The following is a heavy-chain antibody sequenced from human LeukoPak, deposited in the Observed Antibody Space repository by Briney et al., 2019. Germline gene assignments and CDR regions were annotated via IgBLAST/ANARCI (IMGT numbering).Heavy chain of an antibody. CDR2: ISYDGSNK. J-gene: IGHJ3*02. CDR3: ARDLPWDYITMIVRVGSWGSGAFDI. CDR1: GFTFSSYA. V-gene: IGHV3-30-3*01. D-gene: IGHD3-22*01. Sequence: GRSLRLPCAASGFTFSSYAMHWVRQAPGKGLEWVAVISYDGSNKYYADSVKGRFTISRDNSKNTLYLQMNSLRAEDTAVYYCARDLPWDYITMIVRVGSWGSGAFDIWGQGTMVTVSS.